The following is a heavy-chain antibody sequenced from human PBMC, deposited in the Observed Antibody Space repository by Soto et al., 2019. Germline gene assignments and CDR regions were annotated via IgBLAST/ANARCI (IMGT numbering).Heavy chain of an antibody. D-gene: IGHD3-3*01. CDR1: GFTFSSYS. Sequence: GGSLRLSCAASGFTFSSYSMNWVRQAPGKGLEWVSSISSSSSYIYYADSVKGRFTISRDNAKNSLYLQMNSLRAEDTAVYYCAGDISRSVRFLEWLPNSMDVWGQGTTVTVSS. J-gene: IGHJ6*02. V-gene: IGHV3-21*01. CDR3: AGDISRSVRFLEWLPNSMDV. CDR2: ISSSSSYI.